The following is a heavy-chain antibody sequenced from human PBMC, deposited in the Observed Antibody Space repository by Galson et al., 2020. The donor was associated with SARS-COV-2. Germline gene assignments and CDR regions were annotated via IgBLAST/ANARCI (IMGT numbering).Heavy chain of an antibody. V-gene: IGHV3-30*04. CDR3: AKSKAVGIAARRYYYYGMDV. CDR2: ISKDGSKT. D-gene: IGHD6-6*01. Sequence: PGGSLRLSCAASGFTFLNYAIHWVRQAPGKGLEWLAVISKDGSKTYYADSVKGRFTISRDNSRSTLYLQMSSLKPDDTAVYYCAKSKAVGIAARRYYYYGMDVWGQGTTVTVSS. CDR1: GFTFLNYA. J-gene: IGHJ6*02.